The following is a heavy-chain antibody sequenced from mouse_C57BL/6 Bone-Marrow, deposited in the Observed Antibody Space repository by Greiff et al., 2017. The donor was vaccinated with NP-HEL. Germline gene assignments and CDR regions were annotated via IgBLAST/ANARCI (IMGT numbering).Heavy chain of an antibody. J-gene: IGHJ2*01. CDR3: ARLEYYGSSYIFDY. Sequence: EVQLQQSGGGLVQPGGSLKLSCAASGFTFSDYGMAWVRQAPRKGPEWVAFISNLAYSIYYADTVTGRFTISRENAKNTLYLEMSSLRSEDTAMYYCARLEYYGSSYIFDYWGQGTTLTVSS. V-gene: IGHV5-15*01. CDR2: ISNLAYSI. CDR1: GFTFSDYG. D-gene: IGHD1-1*01.